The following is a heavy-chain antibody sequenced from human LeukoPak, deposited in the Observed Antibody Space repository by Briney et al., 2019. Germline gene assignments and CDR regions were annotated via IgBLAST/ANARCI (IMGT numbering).Heavy chain of an antibody. CDR2: IYYSGST. V-gene: IGHV4-59*13. D-gene: IGHD3-3*01. CDR1: GGSISSYD. CDR3: ASRSSIWSGYQDTLYYFDS. Sequence: SETLSLTCTVSGGSISSYDWSWIRQPPGKRLEWIGHIYYSGSTNYNPSLKSRVTISVDTSKYQFSLKLSSVTAADTAVYYCASRSSIWSGYQDTLYYFDSWGQGTLVTVSS. J-gene: IGHJ4*02.